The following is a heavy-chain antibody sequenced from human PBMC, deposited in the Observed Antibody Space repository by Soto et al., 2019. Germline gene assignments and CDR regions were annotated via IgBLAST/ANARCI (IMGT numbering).Heavy chain of an antibody. CDR2: IVPMLGTP. CDR3: ARNGTYGSSRSHYSGMDV. V-gene: IGHV1-69*13. Sequence: SVKVSCKASGGTFDKFIMNWVRQTPGRGLEWMGGIVPMLGTPTYAEKFKGRVRISATGSATTTYMEVTSLRSEDTAIYYCARNGTYGSSRSHYSGMDVWGQGTTVTV. D-gene: IGHD3-10*01. CDR1: GGTFDKFI. J-gene: IGHJ6*02.